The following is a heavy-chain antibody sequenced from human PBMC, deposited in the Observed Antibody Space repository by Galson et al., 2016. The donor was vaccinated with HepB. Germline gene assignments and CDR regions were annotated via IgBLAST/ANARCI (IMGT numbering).Heavy chain of an antibody. D-gene: IGHD6-6*01. CDR1: GGSFSGYY. V-gene: IGHV4-34*01. J-gene: IGHJ4*02. CDR2: INHSGST. CDR3: ARGHRDASSSRRFGY. Sequence: SETLSLTCAVYGGSFSGYYWSWIRQPPGKGLEWIGEINHSGSTNYNPSLKSRVTISVDTSKNRFSLKLSSVTAADTAVYYCARGHRDASSSRRFGYWGQGTLVTVSS.